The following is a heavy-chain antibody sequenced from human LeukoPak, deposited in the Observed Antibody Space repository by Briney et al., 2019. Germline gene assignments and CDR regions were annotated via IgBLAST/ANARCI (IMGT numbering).Heavy chain of an antibody. D-gene: IGHD1-26*01. J-gene: IGHJ4*02. CDR1: GYTFTGYY. V-gene: IGHV1-2*02. CDR3: ARVGWELLARYYFDY. CDR2: INPNSGGT. Sequence: ASVKVSCKASGYTFTGYYMHWVRQAPGQGLEWMGWINPNSGGTNYAQKFQGRVTMTRDTSISTAYMELSRPRSDDTAVYYCARVGWELLARYYFDYWGQGTLVTVSS.